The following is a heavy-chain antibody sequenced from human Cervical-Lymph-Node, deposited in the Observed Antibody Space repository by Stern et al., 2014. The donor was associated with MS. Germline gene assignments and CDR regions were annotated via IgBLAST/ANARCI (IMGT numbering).Heavy chain of an antibody. D-gene: IGHD4-23*01. CDR3: ATGPRVVTPVSFQH. J-gene: IGHJ1*01. CDR1: GYTLTELS. V-gene: IGHV1-24*01. Sequence: QVQLLQPGAEVKKPGASVKVSCKVSGYTLTELSMHWVRQAPGKGLEWMGGFDPEDGETIYAQKFQGRVTMTEDTSTDTAYMELSSLRSEDTAVYYCATGPRVVTPVSFQHWGQGTLVTVSS. CDR2: FDPEDGET.